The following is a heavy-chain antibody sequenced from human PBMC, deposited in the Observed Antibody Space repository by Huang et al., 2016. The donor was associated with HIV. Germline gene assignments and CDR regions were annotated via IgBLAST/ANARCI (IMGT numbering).Heavy chain of an antibody. V-gene: IGHV1-2*02. CDR1: GYTFTDSN. CDR3: ARDWSFGSSTSPAD. CDR2: INPKGGGT. D-gene: IGHD6-6*01. Sequence: QVQLVQSGAEVKNPGASVRVSCKASGYTFTDSNIHWVRQAPGQGLELMGWINPKGGGTIYAQRFQGRITMTRDTTISTVHMDLRRIQSDDTAVYFCARDWSFGSSTSPADWGQGTLVTVSS. J-gene: IGHJ4*02.